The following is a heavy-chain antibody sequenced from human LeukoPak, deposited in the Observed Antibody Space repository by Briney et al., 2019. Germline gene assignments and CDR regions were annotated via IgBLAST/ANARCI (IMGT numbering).Heavy chain of an antibody. CDR3: ARDLVVASARYYYYYYGMDV. V-gene: IGHV3-74*01. D-gene: IGHD2-2*01. CDR2: INSDGSST. J-gene: IGHJ6*02. CDR1: GFTFSSYW. Sequence: GGSLRLSCAASGFTFSSYWMHWVRHAPGKGLVWVSRINSDGSSTSYADSVKGRFTISRDNAKNTLYLQMNSLRAEATAVYYCARDLVVASARYYYYYYGMDVWGQGTTVTVSS.